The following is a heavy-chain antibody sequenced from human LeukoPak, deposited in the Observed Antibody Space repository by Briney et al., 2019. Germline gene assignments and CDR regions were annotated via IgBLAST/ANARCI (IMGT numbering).Heavy chain of an antibody. CDR1: GYTFTGYY. D-gene: IGHD3-9*01. V-gene: IGHV1-2*06. CDR3: ARGDYDILTGPTTTGYYYMDV. CDR2: INPNSGGT. Sequence: GASVKVSCKASGYTFTGYYMHWVRQAPGRGLEWMGRINPNSGGTNYAQKFQGRVTMTRDTSISTAYMELSRLRSDDTAVYYCARGDYDILTGPTTTGYYYMDVWGKGTTVTVSS. J-gene: IGHJ6*03.